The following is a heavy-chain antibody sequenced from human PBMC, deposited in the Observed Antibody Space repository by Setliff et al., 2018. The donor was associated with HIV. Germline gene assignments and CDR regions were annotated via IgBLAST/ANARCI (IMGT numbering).Heavy chain of an antibody. CDR3: ARDRRAVAGTPPDAFDI. J-gene: IGHJ3*02. CDR1: GYTFINYD. V-gene: IGHV1-18*01. D-gene: IGHD6-19*01. CDR2: ISTYNGNT. Sequence: ASVKVSCKASGYTFINYDISWVRQAPGQGLEWMGWISTYNGNTNYAQKLQGRVTMTTDTSTSTAYMELRSLRSDDTAVYYCARDRRAVAGTPPDAFDIWGQGTMVTVSS.